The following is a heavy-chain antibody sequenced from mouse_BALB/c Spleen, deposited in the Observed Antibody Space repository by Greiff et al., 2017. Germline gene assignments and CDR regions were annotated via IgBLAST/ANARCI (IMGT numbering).Heavy chain of an antibody. D-gene: IGHD2-4*01. V-gene: IGHV1-7*01. CDR3: ARYYDYDWAYAMDY. CDR1: GYTFTSYW. J-gene: IGHJ4*01. Sequence: VQLQQSGAELAKPGASVKMSCKASGYTFTSYWMHWVKQRPGQGLEWIGYINPSTGYTEYNQKFKDKATLTADKSSSTAYMQLSSLTSEDSAVYYCARYYDYDWAYAMDYWGQGTSVTVSS. CDR2: INPSTGYT.